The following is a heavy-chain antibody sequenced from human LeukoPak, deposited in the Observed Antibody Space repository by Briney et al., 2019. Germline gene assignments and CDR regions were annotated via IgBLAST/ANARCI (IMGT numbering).Heavy chain of an antibody. J-gene: IGHJ5*02. CDR2: ISISSSYI. Sequence: TGGSLRLSCAASGFTFSSYSMNWVRQAPGKGRDWVSSISISSSYIYYADSVKGRFTISSDNAKNSLYLQMNSLRAEDTAVYYCARDDGVAGDLWFDPWGQGTLVTVSS. V-gene: IGHV3-21*01. CDR1: GFTFSSYS. CDR3: ARDDGVAGDLWFDP. D-gene: IGHD2-15*01.